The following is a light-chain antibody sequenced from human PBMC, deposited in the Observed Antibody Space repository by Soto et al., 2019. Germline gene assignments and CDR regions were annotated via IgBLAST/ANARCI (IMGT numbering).Light chain of an antibody. V-gene: IGLV4-69*01. CDR3: QTWGTGIQV. CDR1: SGHSNYA. J-gene: IGLJ2*01. CDR2: LNSDGSH. Sequence: QIVLTQSPSASASLGASVMLTCTLSSGHSNYAIARHQQQPKKGPRYLLKLNSDGSHSKGDGIPDRFSGSSTWAERYLTMSYLEYEDEADYNVQTWGTGIQVFGGGTKLTVL.